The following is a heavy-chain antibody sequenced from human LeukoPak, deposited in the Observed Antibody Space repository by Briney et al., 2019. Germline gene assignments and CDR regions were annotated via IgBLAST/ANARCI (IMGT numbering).Heavy chain of an antibody. CDR3: ARGPSGSYYIDY. CDR1: GDSISSSSYY. V-gene: IGHV4-39*07. J-gene: IGHJ4*02. D-gene: IGHD1-26*01. Sequence: PSETLSLTCTVSGDSISSSSYYWGWIRQPPGKGPEWIGSVYYIGSTFYSPSLKSRVTISVDTSKNQYSLKLTSVTAADTAVYYCARGPSGSYYIDYWGQGTLVTVSS. CDR2: VYYIGST.